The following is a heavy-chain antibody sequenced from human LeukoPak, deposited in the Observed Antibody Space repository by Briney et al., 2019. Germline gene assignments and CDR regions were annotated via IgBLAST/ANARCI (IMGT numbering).Heavy chain of an antibody. CDR2: ISGSGAST. J-gene: IGHJ4*02. CDR1: GFTLSTNA. Sequence: GGSLRLSCLTSGFTLSTNAMSWVRQAPGKGLEWISGISGSGASTYYADSVKGRFTISRDNSKNTLYLQMNSLRAEDTAVYYCAKDLRIVGATFFDYWGQGTLVTVSS. V-gene: IGHV3-23*01. CDR3: AKDLRIVGATFFDY. D-gene: IGHD1-26*01.